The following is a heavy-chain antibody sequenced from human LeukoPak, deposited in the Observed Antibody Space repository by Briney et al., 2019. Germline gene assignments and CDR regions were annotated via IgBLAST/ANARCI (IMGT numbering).Heavy chain of an antibody. V-gene: IGHV4-39*07. CDR3: ARSTVTSNWRWFDP. J-gene: IGHJ5*02. Sequence: SETLSLTCTVSGGSISSSSYYWGWIRQPPGKGLEWIGSIYYSGSTYYNPSLKSRVTISVDTSKNQFSLKLSSVTAADTAVYYCARSTVTSNWRWFDPWGQGTLVTVSS. CDR1: GGSISSSSYY. CDR2: IYYSGST. D-gene: IGHD4-17*01.